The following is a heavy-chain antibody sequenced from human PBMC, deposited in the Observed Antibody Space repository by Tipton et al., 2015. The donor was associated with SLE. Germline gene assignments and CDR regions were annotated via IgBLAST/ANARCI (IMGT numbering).Heavy chain of an antibody. CDR3: ARTYGSGNALDI. Sequence: TLSLTCTVSGGSISSGGYYWSWIRQHPGKGLEWIGYIYYSGSTYYNPSLKSRVTISVDTSKNQFSLRLSSVTAADTAVNYCARTYGSGNALDIWGQGTMVTVSS. J-gene: IGHJ3*02. V-gene: IGHV4-31*03. D-gene: IGHD3-10*01. CDR1: GGSISSGGYY. CDR2: IYYSGST.